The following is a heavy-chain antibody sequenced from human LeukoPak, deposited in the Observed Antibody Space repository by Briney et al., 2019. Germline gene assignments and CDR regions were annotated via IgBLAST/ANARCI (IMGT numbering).Heavy chain of an antibody. CDR2: IYPDSDT. CDR1: GYRFNSYW. CDR3: ASGYSGGDVFDI. D-gene: IGHD4-23*01. V-gene: IGHV5-51*01. Sequence: GESLKISCEGSGYRFNSYWIVWVRQMPGKGREWMGIIYPDSDTTYSPSFQGQVTISADKSISTAYLQWSSLKASDTAIYYCASGYSGGDVFDIWGQGTMVTVSS. J-gene: IGHJ3*02.